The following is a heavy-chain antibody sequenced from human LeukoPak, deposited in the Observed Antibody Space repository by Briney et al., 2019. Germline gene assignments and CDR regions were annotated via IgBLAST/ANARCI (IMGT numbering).Heavy chain of an antibody. CDR3: ATSPLSAAGLQPNFDY. D-gene: IGHD5-24*01. CDR2: INTGGAT. J-gene: IGHJ4*02. CDR1: GIIFSIYA. Sequence: GGSLRLSCEASGIIFSIYAMNWVRQAPGKGLEWVSSINTGGATYHADSVKGRFTISRDNSKNTLYLQMNSLTDEDTAIYYCATSPLSAAGLQPNFDYWGQGTLVTVSS. V-gene: IGHV3-23*01.